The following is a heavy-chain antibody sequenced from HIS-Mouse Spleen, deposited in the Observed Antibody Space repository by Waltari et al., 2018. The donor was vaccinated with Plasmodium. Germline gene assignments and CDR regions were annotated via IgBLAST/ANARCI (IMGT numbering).Heavy chain of an antibody. Sequence: EVQLVESGGGLVQPGGSLRVSCAASGFTFSSYWMSWVRQAPGKGLELVDNIKQGGSEKYYVDSVKGRFTISRDNAKNSLYLQMNSLRAEDTAVYYGASSWYWYFDLWGRGTLVTVSS. CDR1: GFTFSSYW. CDR3: ASSWYWYFDL. J-gene: IGHJ2*01. D-gene: IGHD6-13*01. V-gene: IGHV3-7*01. CDR2: IKQGGSEK.